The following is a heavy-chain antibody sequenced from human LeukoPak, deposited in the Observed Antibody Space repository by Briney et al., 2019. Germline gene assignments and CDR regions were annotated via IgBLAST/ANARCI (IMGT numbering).Heavy chain of an antibody. CDR2: MYTSGAT. D-gene: IGHD2-2*01. CDR3: AREGPAASTSFYYFVDV. J-gene: IGHJ6*03. Sequence: SETLSLTCTVSGDSISNYYWSWIRQPAGKGLEWIGRMYTSGATNYNPSLKSRTTMSVDTSKNQLSLRLSSVTAADRAVYYCAREGPAASTSFYYFVDVWGKGTTVTVSS. CDR1: GDSISNYY. V-gene: IGHV4-4*07.